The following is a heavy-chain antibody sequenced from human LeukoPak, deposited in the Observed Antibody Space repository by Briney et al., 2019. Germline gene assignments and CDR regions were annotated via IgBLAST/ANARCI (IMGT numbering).Heavy chain of an antibody. CDR2: IYYSGST. D-gene: IGHD3-10*01. CDR3: GRWEAAWLGDLYYFDS. V-gene: IGHV4-39*01. J-gene: IGHJ4*02. Sequence: SETLSLTCTVSGGSISSSSYYWGWIRQPPGKGLEWIGSIYYSGSTYYNPSLKSRVTISVDTSKNQFSLKLSSVTAADTAVYYCGRWEAAWLGDLYYFDSWGKGPRVPVSS. CDR1: GGSISSSSYY.